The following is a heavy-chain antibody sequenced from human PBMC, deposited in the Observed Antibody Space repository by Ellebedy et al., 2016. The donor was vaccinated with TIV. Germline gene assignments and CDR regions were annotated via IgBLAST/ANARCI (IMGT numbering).Heavy chain of an antibody. Sequence: ASVKVSCKASGYTFTGYYMHWVRQAPGQGLEWMGQINPSGDTKKLDRVVITKDASTSTAYMELSSLRSEDTATYFCARDSGDYAPDYWGQGTLVTFSA. J-gene: IGHJ4*02. CDR1: GYTFTGYY. CDR2: INPSGDTK. V-gene: IGHV1-2*04. D-gene: IGHD4-17*01. CDR3: ARDSGDYAPDY.